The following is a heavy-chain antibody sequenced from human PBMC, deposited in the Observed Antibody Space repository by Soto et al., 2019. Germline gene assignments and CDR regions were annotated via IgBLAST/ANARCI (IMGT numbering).Heavy chain of an antibody. Sequence: PGESLKISCKGSGYSFTAYWIGWVRQIPGKGLELMGIIQPGDSDTRYRPSFQGQVTISGDKSKSTAYLQWSSLKASDTAIYYCARLYLVRSYYGMDVWGQGTTVTSP. J-gene: IGHJ6*02. D-gene: IGHD3-16*01. CDR1: GYSFTAYW. V-gene: IGHV5-51*01. CDR2: IQPGDSDT. CDR3: ARLYLVRSYYGMDV.